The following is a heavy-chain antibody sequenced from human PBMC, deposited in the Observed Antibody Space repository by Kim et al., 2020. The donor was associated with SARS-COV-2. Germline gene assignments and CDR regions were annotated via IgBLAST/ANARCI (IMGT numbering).Heavy chain of an antibody. CDR3: ASSYGSGSPLDY. CDR1: GFTFSSYA. Sequence: GGSLRLSCAASGFTFSSYAMHWVRQAPGKGLEWVAVISYDGSNKCYADSVKGRFTISRDNSKNTLYLQMNSLRAEDTAVYYCASSYGSGSPLDYWGQGTLVTVSS. CDR2: ISYDGSNK. D-gene: IGHD3-10*01. J-gene: IGHJ4*02. V-gene: IGHV3-30*04.